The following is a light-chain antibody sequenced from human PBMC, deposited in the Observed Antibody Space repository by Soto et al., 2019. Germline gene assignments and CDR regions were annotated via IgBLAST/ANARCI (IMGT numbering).Light chain of an antibody. Sequence: EIVLTQSPDTLSLSPGERATLSCRASQSVSSALLAWYQQKPGQAPRLLIYRASTRATGIPDRFTGSGSGTDFPLTISRLEPEDVAVYYCQQYESSPLTFGGGTKVEIK. CDR2: RAS. V-gene: IGKV3-20*01. CDR3: QQYESSPLT. J-gene: IGKJ4*01. CDR1: QSVSSAL.